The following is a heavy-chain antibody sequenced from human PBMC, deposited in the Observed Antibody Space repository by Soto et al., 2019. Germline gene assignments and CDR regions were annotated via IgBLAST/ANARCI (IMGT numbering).Heavy chain of an antibody. CDR3: ARRCSSTTCLDL. V-gene: IGHV1-18*01. Sequence: QVQLVQSGAEVKKPGASVKVSCKASGYTFTSYGICWVRQAPGQGLEWMGWISGYNGNTNYAQNLQGRVTMTTDTCTSTVYMALRSLRSDDTAVYYCARRCSSTTCLDLWGSGTLVIVSS. D-gene: IGHD2-2*01. J-gene: IGHJ2*01. CDR2: ISGYNGNT. CDR1: GYTFTSYG.